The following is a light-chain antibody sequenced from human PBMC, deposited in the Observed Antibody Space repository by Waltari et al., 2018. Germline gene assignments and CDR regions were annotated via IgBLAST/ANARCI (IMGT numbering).Light chain of an antibody. Sequence: DIQMTQSPSSLSASVGDRVTITCQASQDIDNYLHWYQQKPGKAPKLLLYDVSNLETGVPSRFSGSRSGTDFTFTISSLQPEDIATYYCQHYKNIPITFGQGTRLEIK. CDR2: DVS. V-gene: IGKV1-33*01. J-gene: IGKJ5*01. CDR1: QDIDNY. CDR3: QHYKNIPIT.